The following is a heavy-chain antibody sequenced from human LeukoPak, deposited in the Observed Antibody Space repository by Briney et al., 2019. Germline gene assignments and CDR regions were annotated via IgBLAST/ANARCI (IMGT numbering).Heavy chain of an antibody. V-gene: IGHV3-7*01. D-gene: IGHD1-14*01. J-gene: IGHJ4*02. CDR1: GFIFGDHL. Sequence: GGSLRLSCAASGFIFGDHLMGWVRRAPGKGLEWVANINQDGTDTTYMDSVRGRFTISRDNAKNSLSLQMNTLRDEDTAVYYCARVPGRAPDYWGQGTLVTVSS. CDR2: INQDGTDT. CDR3: ARVPGRAPDY.